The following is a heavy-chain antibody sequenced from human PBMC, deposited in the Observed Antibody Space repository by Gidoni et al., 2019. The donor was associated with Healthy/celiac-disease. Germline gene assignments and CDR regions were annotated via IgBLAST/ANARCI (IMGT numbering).Heavy chain of an antibody. J-gene: IGHJ2*01. V-gene: IGHV3-9*01. Sequence: EVQLVESGGGLVQPGRSLRLSCAASGFTFEDYAMHWVRQAPGKGLEWVSGISWNSGSIGYADSVKGRFTISRDNAKNSLYLQMNSLRAEDTALYYCAKALFMIVSPGYFDLWGRGTLVTVSS. D-gene: IGHD3-22*01. CDR1: GFTFEDYA. CDR2: ISWNSGSI. CDR3: AKALFMIVSPGYFDL.